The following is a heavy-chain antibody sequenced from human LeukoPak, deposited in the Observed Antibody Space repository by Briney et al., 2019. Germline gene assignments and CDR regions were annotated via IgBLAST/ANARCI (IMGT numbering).Heavy chain of an antibody. V-gene: IGHV4-4*07. J-gene: IGHJ4*02. CDR2: IYTSGST. CDR3: ARHSDYDILTGYPFMLDY. Sequence: SETLSLTCTVSGGSISSYYWSWIRQPAGKGLEWIGRIYTSGSTNYNPSLKSRVTMSVDTSKNQFSLKLSSVTAADTAVYYCARHSDYDILTGYPFMLDYWGQGTLVTVSS. CDR1: GGSISSYY. D-gene: IGHD3-9*01.